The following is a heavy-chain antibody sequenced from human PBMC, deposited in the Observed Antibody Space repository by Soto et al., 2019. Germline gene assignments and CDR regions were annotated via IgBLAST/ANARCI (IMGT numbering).Heavy chain of an antibody. CDR2: IYYNGGT. CDR3: ARDGGRGRGVIGHY. D-gene: IGHD3-16*02. Sequence: SETLSLTCTVSGDSVNSENSYWNWIRQAPGKGPEWIGYIYYNGGTNYNPSLKSRATILLDTSTNQFSLTLTSVTAADTAVYYCARDGGRGRGVIGHYWGRGMLVTVSS. V-gene: IGHV4-61*01. CDR1: GDSVNSENSY. J-gene: IGHJ4*02.